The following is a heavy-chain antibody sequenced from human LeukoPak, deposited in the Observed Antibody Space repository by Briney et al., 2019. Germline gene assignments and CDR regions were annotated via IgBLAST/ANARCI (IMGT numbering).Heavy chain of an antibody. J-gene: IGHJ4*02. CDR1: GGSISSYY. D-gene: IGHD3-22*01. CDR3: ARSSYYDSSGYYLGLGAFDY. Sequence: SETLSLTCTVSGGSISSYYWSWIRQPPGKGLEWIGYIYYSGSTNYNPSLKSRVTISVDTSKNQFSLKLSSVTAADTAVYYCARSSYYDSSGYYLGLGAFDYWGQGTLVTVSS. V-gene: IGHV4-59*01. CDR2: IYYSGST.